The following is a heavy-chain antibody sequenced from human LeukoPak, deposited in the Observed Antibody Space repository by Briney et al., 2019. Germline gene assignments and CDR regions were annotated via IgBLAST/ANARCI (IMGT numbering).Heavy chain of an antibody. CDR2: IGYDGSKI. V-gene: IGHV3-30*02. Sequence: GGSLRLSCAASGFTFSRSGMHWVRQAPGKGLEWVTFIGYDGSKIYYADSVKGRFTISRDNAKNTLHLQMSSLTPEDTAVYFCVRGGANPNFAYMDVWGTGTTVTVSS. J-gene: IGHJ6*03. CDR3: VRGGANPNFAYMDV. CDR1: GFTFSRSG. D-gene: IGHD3-9*01.